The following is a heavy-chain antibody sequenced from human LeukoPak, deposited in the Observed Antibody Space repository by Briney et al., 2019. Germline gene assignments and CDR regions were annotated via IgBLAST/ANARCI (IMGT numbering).Heavy chain of an antibody. J-gene: IGHJ4*02. CDR1: GFIFSNYV. CDR3: AKGLGLMVYANPGFDY. Sequence: GGSLRLSCAASGFIFSNYVMHWVRQAPGKGLEWVAVISYDGTSKYSADSVKGRFTISRDNSKNTLFLQMNSLRAEDTAVYYCAKGLGLMVYANPGFDYWGQGTLVTVSS. CDR2: ISYDGTSK. V-gene: IGHV3-30-3*01. D-gene: IGHD2-8*01.